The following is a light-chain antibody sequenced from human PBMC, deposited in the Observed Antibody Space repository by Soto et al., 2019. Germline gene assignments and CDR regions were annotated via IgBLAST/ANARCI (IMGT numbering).Light chain of an antibody. CDR3: SSYTSSNTLV. Sequence: QSALTQSASVSGSPGQSITISCTGTSSDVGGYNYVSWYQQHPGKAPKLMIYDVSNRPSGVSNRFSGSKSGNTASLTISGLQAEDEADYYCSSYTSSNTLVFGTGTRSPS. CDR2: DVS. CDR1: SSDVGGYNY. V-gene: IGLV2-14*01. J-gene: IGLJ1*01.